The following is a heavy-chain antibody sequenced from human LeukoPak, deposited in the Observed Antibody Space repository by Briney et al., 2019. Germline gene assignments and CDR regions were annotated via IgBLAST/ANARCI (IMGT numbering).Heavy chain of an antibody. CDR1: GGSMNDYY. V-gene: IGHV4-59*01. D-gene: IGHD2-2*01. CDR3: AKGMMPDWFDP. CDR2: IFDIGNT. J-gene: IGHJ5*02. Sequence: SETLSLTCTVSGGSMNDYYWTWVRQPPGRGLEWIGYIFDIGNTHYNPSLKSRVTISLDTSKNQFSLRLNSVTAADTAVYYCAKGMMPDWFDPWGQGTLVTVSS.